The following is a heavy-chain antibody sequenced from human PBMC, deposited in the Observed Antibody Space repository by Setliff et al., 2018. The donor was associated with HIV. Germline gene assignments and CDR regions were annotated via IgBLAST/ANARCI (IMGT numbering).Heavy chain of an antibody. CDR1: GFTFSTYA. CDR3: AKGHGDYGGNYFDF. D-gene: IGHD4-17*01. Sequence: SCAASGFTFSTYAMGWVRQAPGEGLEWVSAISANAVTTHYADSVQGRFTISRDNVRDTLYLHMSGLRVEDTAVYYCAKGHGDYGGNYFDFWGQGTQVTVS. J-gene: IGHJ4*02. CDR2: ISANAVTT. V-gene: IGHV3-23*01.